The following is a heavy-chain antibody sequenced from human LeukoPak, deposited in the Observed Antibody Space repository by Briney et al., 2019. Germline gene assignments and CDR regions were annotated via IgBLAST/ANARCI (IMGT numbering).Heavy chain of an antibody. Sequence: GGSLRLSCAASGFTFSSYAMHWVRQAPGKGQEYVSAISSNGGSTYYANSVKGRFTISRDNAKNSLYLQMNSLRAEDTAVYYCARHDILTGYYGDYWGQGTLVTVSS. V-gene: IGHV3-64*01. D-gene: IGHD3-9*01. J-gene: IGHJ4*02. CDR1: GFTFSSYA. CDR2: ISSNGGST. CDR3: ARHDILTGYYGDY.